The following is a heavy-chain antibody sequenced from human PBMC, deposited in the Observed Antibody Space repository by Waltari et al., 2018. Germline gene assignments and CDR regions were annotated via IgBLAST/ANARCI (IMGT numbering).Heavy chain of an antibody. CDR3: ARGEYCSGGSCYSGWFDP. D-gene: IGHD2-15*01. Sequence: QVQLVQSGAEVKKPGSSVKVSCKASGGTFSSYAISWVRQAPGQGLEWMGGIIPIFGTANYAQKCQGRVTITTDESTSTAYMELSSLRSDDTAVYYCARGEYCSGGSCYSGWFDPWGQGTLVTVSS. CDR2: IIPIFGTA. J-gene: IGHJ5*02. V-gene: IGHV1-69*05. CDR1: GGTFSSYA.